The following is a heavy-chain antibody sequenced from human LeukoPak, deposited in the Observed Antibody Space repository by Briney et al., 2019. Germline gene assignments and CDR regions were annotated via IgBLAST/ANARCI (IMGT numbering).Heavy chain of an antibody. Sequence: GESLKISCKGSGYSFTSYWIGWVRQMPGKGLGWMGIIYPGDSDTRYSPSFQGQVTISADKSSSTAYLQWSSLKASDTAMYYCATHTEHYYGSGSYTATNYYDYYMDVWGKGTTVTVSS. CDR3: ATHTEHYYGSGSYTATNYYDYYMDV. CDR1: GYSFTSYW. V-gene: IGHV5-51*01. J-gene: IGHJ6*03. CDR2: IYPGDSDT. D-gene: IGHD3-10*01.